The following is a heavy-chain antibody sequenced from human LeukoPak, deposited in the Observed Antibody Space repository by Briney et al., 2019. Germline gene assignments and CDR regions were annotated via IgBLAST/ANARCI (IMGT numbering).Heavy chain of an antibody. CDR3: ARGGTYNDILSFDP. V-gene: IGHV4-38-2*01. D-gene: IGHD3-9*01. Sequence: SETLSLTCAVSAYSISNGYYWGWIRQPPGKGLEWIGSIYHSGSTYYNPSLQSRVTISLDTSKNQFSLKLTSVTAADTAVYYCARGGTYNDILSFDPWGQGTLVTVSS. CDR2: IYHSGST. J-gene: IGHJ5*02. CDR1: AYSISNGYY.